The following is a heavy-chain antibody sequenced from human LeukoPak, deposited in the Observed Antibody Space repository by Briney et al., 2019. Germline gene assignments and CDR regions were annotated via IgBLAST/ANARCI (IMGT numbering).Heavy chain of an antibody. CDR2: IYYSGST. Sequence: ASETLSPTCTVSGGSISSGDYYWSWIRQPPGKGLEWIGYIYYSGSTYYNPSLKSRVTISVDTSKNQFSLKLSSVTAADTAVYYCARVTGYSYGSAEFDYWGQGTLVTVSS. CDR3: ARVTGYSYGSAEFDY. D-gene: IGHD5-18*01. J-gene: IGHJ4*02. CDR1: GGSISSGDYY. V-gene: IGHV4-30-4*01.